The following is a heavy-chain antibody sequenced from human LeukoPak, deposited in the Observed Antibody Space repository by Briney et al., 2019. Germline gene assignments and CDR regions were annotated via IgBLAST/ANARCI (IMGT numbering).Heavy chain of an antibody. D-gene: IGHD6-19*01. CDR3: ARPGGVAVAGPWIYDY. CDR2: INPSGGST. CDR1: GYTFTSYY. J-gene: IGHJ4*02. V-gene: IGHV1-46*01. Sequence: ASVKVSCKASGYTFTSYYMHWVRQAPGQGLEWMGIINPSGGSTSYAQKFQGRVTITADESTSTAYMELSSLRSEDTAVYYCARPGGVAVAGPWIYDYWGQGTLVTVSS.